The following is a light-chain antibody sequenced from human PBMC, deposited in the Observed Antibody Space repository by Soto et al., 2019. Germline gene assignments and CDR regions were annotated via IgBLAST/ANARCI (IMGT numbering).Light chain of an antibody. J-gene: IGKJ1*01. CDR1: ENIGAW. V-gene: IGKV1-5*03. Sequence: DIQMTQSPSTVSASVGDRVTITFLASENIGAWLAWYQQKPGKAPKLLIYKASSLESGVPSRFSGGGSGTEFTLTISSLQPDDFATYYCQQYHIYSWTFGQGTKVDIK. CDR3: QQYHIYSWT. CDR2: KAS.